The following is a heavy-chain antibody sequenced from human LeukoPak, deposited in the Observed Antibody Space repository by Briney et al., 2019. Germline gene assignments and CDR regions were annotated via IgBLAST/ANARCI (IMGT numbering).Heavy chain of an antibody. CDR3: ARAIVGATGFDY. CDR1: GYTFTSYD. Sequence: GASVKVSCKAYGYTFTSYDINWVRQPTGQGLEWMGWMNPNSGNTGYAQKFQGGVTMTRNTSISTAYMELSSLRSEDTAVYYCARAIVGATGFDYWGQGTLVTVSS. J-gene: IGHJ4*02. CDR2: MNPNSGNT. D-gene: IGHD1-26*01. V-gene: IGHV1-8*01.